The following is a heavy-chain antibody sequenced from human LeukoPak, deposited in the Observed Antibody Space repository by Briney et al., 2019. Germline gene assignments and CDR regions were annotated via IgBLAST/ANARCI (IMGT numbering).Heavy chain of an antibody. CDR2: ISYDGSNK. CDR1: GFTFSSYG. J-gene: IGHJ4*02. D-gene: IGHD5-24*01. Sequence: PGGSLRLSCAASGFTFSSYGMHWVRQAPGKGLEWVALISYDGSNKYYADSVKGRFTISRDNSKNTLYLQMNSLRVEDTAVYYCANLWRGWLQSDYWGQGTLVTVSS. CDR3: ANLWRGWLQSDY. V-gene: IGHV3-30*18.